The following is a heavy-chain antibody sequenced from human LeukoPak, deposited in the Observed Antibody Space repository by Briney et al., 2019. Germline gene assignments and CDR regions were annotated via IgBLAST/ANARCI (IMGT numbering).Heavy chain of an antibody. Sequence: GGSLRLSCAASGFTFSSYAMSWVRQAPGKGLEWVSAISGSGGSTYYADSVKGRFTISRDNPKNTLYLQMNSLRAEDTAVYYCAKDRYCSSTSCFGSNWFDPWGQGTLVTVSS. CDR1: GFTFSSYA. CDR3: AKDRYCSSTSCFGSNWFDP. V-gene: IGHV3-23*01. J-gene: IGHJ5*02. CDR2: ISGSGGST. D-gene: IGHD2-2*01.